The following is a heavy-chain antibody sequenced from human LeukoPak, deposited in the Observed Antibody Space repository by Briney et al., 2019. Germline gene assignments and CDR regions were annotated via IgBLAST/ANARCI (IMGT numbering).Heavy chain of an antibody. CDR2: ISSDGSTT. CDR3: VNILFG. CDR1: GFTFSSYW. Sequence: GGSLRLSCAVSGFTFSSYWMHWVRQVPGERLVWVSRISSDGSTTTYADSVKGRFTISRDNAKNTLYLQMNSLRAEDTAVYYCVNILFGWGQGTLVTVSS. V-gene: IGHV3-74*01. J-gene: IGHJ4*02. D-gene: IGHD3-10*01.